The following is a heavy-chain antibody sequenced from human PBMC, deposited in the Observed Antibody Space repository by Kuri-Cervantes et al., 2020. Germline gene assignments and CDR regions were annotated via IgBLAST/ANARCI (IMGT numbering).Heavy chain of an antibody. CDR3: VRDRIYYDSSGYYENDY. CDR2: IKQDGSEK. D-gene: IGHD3-22*01. CDR1: GFTFSSHG. V-gene: IGHV3-7*01. J-gene: IGHJ4*02. Sequence: GGSLRLSCAASGFTFSSHGMHWVRQAPGKGLEWVVNIKQDGSEKYYVDSVKGRFTISRDNAKNSLYLQMNSLRAEDTAVYYCVRDRIYYDSSGYYENDYWGQGTLVTVSS.